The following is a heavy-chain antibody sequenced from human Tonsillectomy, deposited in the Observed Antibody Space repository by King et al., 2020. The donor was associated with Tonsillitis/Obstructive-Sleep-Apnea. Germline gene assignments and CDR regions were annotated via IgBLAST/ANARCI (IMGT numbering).Heavy chain of an antibody. Sequence: VQLQESGPGLVKPSQTLSLTCTVSGGSISSGGYYWSWIRQHPGKGLEWIGYIYYSGSTYYNPSLKSRVTISVDTSKNQFSLKLSSVTAADTAVYYGAGGAIVSITSCYFFDLWGRGTLVTVSS. CDR3: AGGAIVSITSCYFFDL. D-gene: IGHD2-2*01. CDR1: GGSISSGGYY. J-gene: IGHJ2*01. V-gene: IGHV4-31*03. CDR2: IYYSGST.